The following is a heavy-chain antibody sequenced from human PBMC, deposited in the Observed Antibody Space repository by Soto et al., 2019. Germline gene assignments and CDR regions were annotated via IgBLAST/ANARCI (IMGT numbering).Heavy chain of an antibody. CDR3: ARVAVTIFGVVIPPNAFDI. J-gene: IGHJ3*02. CDR1: GFTFSSYG. Sequence: GGSLRLSCAASGFTFSSYGMHWVRQAPGKGLEWVAVIWYDGSNKYYADSVKGRFTISRDNSKNTLYLQMNSLRAEDTAVYYCARVAVTIFGVVIPPNAFDIWGQGTMVTVSS. V-gene: IGHV3-33*01. CDR2: IWYDGSNK. D-gene: IGHD3-3*01.